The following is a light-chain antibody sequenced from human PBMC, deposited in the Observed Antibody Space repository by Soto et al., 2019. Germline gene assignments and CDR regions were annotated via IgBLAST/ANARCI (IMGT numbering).Light chain of an antibody. CDR3: QQYNNWPLTWT. Sequence: EIVMTQSPATLSVSPGERATLSCRASQSVSSHLAWYQHKPGQAPRLLIYDASTRATDVPDRFTGSGSATKFTLTISSLQSEDFAVYYCQQYNNWPLTWTFGLGTKVDIK. CDR1: QSVSSH. V-gene: IGKV3-15*01. CDR2: DAS. J-gene: IGKJ1*01.